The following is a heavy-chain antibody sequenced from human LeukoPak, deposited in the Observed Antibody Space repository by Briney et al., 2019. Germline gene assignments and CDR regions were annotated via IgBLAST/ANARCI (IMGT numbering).Heavy chain of an antibody. CDR2: IYYSGST. CDR1: GGSISSSSYY. D-gene: IGHD6-19*01. CDR3: ARAYRSNYVDY. V-gene: IGHV4-39*07. Sequence: PSETLSLTCTVSGGSISSSSYYWGWIRQPPGKGLEWIGSIYYSGSTYYNPSLKSRVTISVDTSKNQFSLKLSSVTAADTAVYYCARAYRSNYVDYWGQGTLVTVSS. J-gene: IGHJ4*02.